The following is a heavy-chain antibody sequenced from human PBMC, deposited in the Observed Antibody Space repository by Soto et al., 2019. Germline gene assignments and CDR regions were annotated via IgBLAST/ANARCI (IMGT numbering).Heavy chain of an antibody. CDR2: IYYSGST. J-gene: IGHJ6*02. Sequence: LSLTSTDSGGSISSYYWSWIRQPPGKGLEWIGYIYYSGSTNYNPSLKSRVTISVGTSKNQFSLKLSSATAADTAVYYCARYTYYDFWSGYNYYYYGMDVWGQGTTVTVSS. V-gene: IGHV4-59*01. CDR1: GGSISSYY. D-gene: IGHD3-3*01. CDR3: ARYTYYDFWSGYNYYYYGMDV.